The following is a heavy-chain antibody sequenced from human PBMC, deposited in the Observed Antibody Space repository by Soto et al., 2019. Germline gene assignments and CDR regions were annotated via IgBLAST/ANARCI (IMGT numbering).Heavy chain of an antibody. D-gene: IGHD2-15*01. Sequence: QVQLVQSGAEVRKPGASLIVSCKASGYTFTSYGITWVRQAPGQGLEWMGWISAYNGDTSYPQKLQGRVTMTTDTSTRKAYMELRSLRPDDTDVYYCARGGVDCSGSKCPYSWFDPWGQGTLVTVSS. J-gene: IGHJ5*02. CDR2: ISAYNGDT. CDR1: GYTFTSYG. V-gene: IGHV1-18*01. CDR3: ARGGVDCSGSKCPYSWFDP.